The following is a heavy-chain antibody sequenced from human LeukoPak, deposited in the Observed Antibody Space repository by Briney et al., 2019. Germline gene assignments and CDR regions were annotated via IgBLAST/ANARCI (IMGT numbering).Heavy chain of an antibody. CDR2: INPSGGST. V-gene: IGHV1-46*01. CDR3: ARAVPSSRYYYYGMDV. J-gene: IGHJ6*02. Sequence: ASVKVSCKASGYTFTSYYMHWVRQAPGQGLEWMGIINPSGGSTSYAQKFQGRVTMTRDTSTSTVYMELSSLRSEDTAVYYRARAVPSSRYYYYGMDVWGQGTTVTVSS. CDR1: GYTFTSYY.